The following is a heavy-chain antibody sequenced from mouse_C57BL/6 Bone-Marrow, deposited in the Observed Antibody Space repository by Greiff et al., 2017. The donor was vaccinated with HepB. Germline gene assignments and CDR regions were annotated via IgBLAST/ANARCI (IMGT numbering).Heavy chain of an antibody. Sequence: EVQLQQSGPELVKPGASVKISCKASGYTFTDYYMNWVKQSHGKSLEWIGDINPNNGGTSYNQKFKGKATLTVDKSSSTAYMELRSLTSEDSAVYCCARSLYADESAYWGQGTLVTVSA. CDR1: GYTFTDYY. J-gene: IGHJ3*01. CDR3: ARSLYADESAY. CDR2: INPNNGGT. V-gene: IGHV1-26*01. D-gene: IGHD1-1*01.